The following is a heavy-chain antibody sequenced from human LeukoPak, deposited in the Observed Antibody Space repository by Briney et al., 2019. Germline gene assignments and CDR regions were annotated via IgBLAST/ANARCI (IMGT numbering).Heavy chain of an antibody. V-gene: IGHV4-61*02. J-gene: IGHJ4*02. D-gene: IGHD2-2*01. CDR3: ARGVVPAAPFSY. CDR2: IYTSGST. CDR1: GGSNSSGSYY. Sequence: SQTLSLTCTVSGGSNSSGSYYWSWIRQPAGEGLEWIGRIYTSGSTNYNPSLKSRVTISVDTSKNQFSLKLSSVTAADTAVYYCARGVVPAAPFSYWGQGTLVTVSS.